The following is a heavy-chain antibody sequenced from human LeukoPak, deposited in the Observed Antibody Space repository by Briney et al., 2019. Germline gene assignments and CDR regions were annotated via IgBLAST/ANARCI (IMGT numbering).Heavy chain of an antibody. CDR1: GFTFSSHA. CDR2: ISGSGERT. D-gene: IGHD3-3*01. CDR3: AKDAKRNYDFWDRFDY. V-gene: IGHV3-23*01. Sequence: GGSLRLSCAASGFTFSSHAMSWVRQAPGKGLEWVSAISGSGERTYYGGSVKGRFTISRDNSKNTLYLQMNSLRAEDTALYYCAKDAKRNYDFWDRFDYWGQGTLVTVSS. J-gene: IGHJ4*02.